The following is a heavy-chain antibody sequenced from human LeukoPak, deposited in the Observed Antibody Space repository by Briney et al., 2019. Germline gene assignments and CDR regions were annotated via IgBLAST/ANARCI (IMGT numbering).Heavy chain of an antibody. Sequence: GGSLRLSCAASGFTFSSYGMHWVRQAPGKGLEWVAVISYDGSNKYYADSVKGRFTISRDNSKNTLYLQMNSLRAEDTAVYYCAKVGAVAAKGWFDPWGQGTLVTVSS. CDR2: ISYDGSNK. V-gene: IGHV3-30*18. CDR1: GFTFSSYG. J-gene: IGHJ5*02. CDR3: AKVGAVAAKGWFDP. D-gene: IGHD6-19*01.